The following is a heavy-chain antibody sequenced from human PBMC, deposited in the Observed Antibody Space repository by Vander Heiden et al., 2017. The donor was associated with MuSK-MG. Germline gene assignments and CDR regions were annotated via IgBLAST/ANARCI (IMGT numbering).Heavy chain of an antibody. V-gene: IGHV1-3*01. Sequence: QVQLVQSGAEVKKPGASVKVSCKASGYTFTSYAMHWVRQAPGQRLEWMGWINAGNGNTKYSQKFQGRVTITRDTSASTAYMELSSLRSEDTAVYYCARDSAVAGRWAYYYYGMDVWGQGTTVTVSS. CDR1: GYTFTSYA. CDR2: INAGNGNT. CDR3: ARDSAVAGRWAYYYYGMDV. D-gene: IGHD6-19*01. J-gene: IGHJ6*02.